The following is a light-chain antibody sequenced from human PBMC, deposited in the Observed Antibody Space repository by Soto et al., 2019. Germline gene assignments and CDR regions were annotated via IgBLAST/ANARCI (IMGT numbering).Light chain of an antibody. V-gene: IGKV1-39*01. CDR1: QNISNY. Sequence: DIQVTQNPSSLRGSVGERITITCRASQNISNYLNWYQQKPGKAPKLLIYAASSLQSGVPSRFSGSGSGADFTLTFSSPQPEDLATYYCRQSYNNPREIGGGTKVDIK. CDR3: RQSYNNPRE. CDR2: AAS. J-gene: IGKJ4*01.